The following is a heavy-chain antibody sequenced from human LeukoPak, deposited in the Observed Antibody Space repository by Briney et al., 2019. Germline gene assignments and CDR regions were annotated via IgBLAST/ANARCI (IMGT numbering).Heavy chain of an antibody. J-gene: IGHJ3*02. CDR1: GGSISNENW. CDR2: IHHRGGT. CDR3: ATPNDAFNI. Sequence: SETLSLTCAVSGGSISNENWWSWVRQPPGKGLEWIGEIHHRGGTNYNPSLRSRVTISIDTSKNQFSLKLTSVTAADTAVDYCATPNDAFNIWGQGTMVTVSS. V-gene: IGHV4-4*02.